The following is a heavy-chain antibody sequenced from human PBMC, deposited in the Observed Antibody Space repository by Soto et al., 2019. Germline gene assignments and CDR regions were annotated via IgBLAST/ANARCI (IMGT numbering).Heavy chain of an antibody. CDR2: IPYDGSNK. CDR1: YFTFIIYP. V-gene: IGHV3-30-3*01. J-gene: IGHJ4*02. D-gene: IGHD3-22*01. Sequence: PRRSLRVPSASAYFTFIIYPMDWVRQAPGKGLEWVAVIPYDGSNKYYADSVKGRFTISRDNSKNTLYLQMNSLRADDTAVYHCERWATIILDHLAYWAQGPLGSVYS. CDR3: ERWATIILDHLAY.